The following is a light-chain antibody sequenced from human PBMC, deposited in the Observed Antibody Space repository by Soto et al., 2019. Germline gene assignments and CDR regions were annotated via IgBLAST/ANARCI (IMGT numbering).Light chain of an antibody. J-gene: IGKJ1*01. CDR1: QSISSW. V-gene: IGKV1-5*03. CDR3: QQYSTSYRT. Sequence: DMQMTQSPSTLSASVGDRVTITCRASQSISSWLAWYQQKSGKAPRLLIYKESSLETGVPSRFSGSGSGTEFTLTISSLQPDDFATYYCQQYSTSYRTFGQGTRVEIK. CDR2: KES.